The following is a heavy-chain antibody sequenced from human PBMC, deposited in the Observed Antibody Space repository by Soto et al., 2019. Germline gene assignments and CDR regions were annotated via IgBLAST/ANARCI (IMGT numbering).Heavy chain of an antibody. CDR2: IKQDGSEK. CDR1: GFTFSSYS. V-gene: IGHV3-7*03. CDR3: ARAMRYFDWLPPYFDY. Sequence: PGGSLRLSCAASGFTFSSYSMNWVRQAPGKGLEWVANIKQDGSEKYYVDSVKGRFTISRDNAKNSLYLQMNSLRAEDTAVYYCARAMRYFDWLPPYFDYWGQGTLVTVSS. J-gene: IGHJ4*02. D-gene: IGHD3-9*01.